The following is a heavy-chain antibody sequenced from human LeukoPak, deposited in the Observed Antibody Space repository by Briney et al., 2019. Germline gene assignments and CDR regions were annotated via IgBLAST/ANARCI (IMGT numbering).Heavy chain of an antibody. CDR3: ASPQLSGSYYSGWDYYYGMDV. V-gene: IGHV3-21*04. J-gene: IGHJ6*02. Sequence: KSGGSLRLSCAASGFTFSSYSMNWVRQAPGKGLEWVSSISSSSSYIYYADSVKGRFTISRDNAKNSLYLQMNSLRAEDTAVYYCASPQLSGSYYSGWDYYYGMDVWGQGTTVTVSS. D-gene: IGHD1-26*01. CDR2: ISSSSSYI. CDR1: GFTFSSYS.